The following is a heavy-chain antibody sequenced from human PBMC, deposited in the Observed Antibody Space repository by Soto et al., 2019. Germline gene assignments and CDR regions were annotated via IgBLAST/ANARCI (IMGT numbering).Heavy chain of an antibody. CDR2: SSNSGSFT. D-gene: IGHD1-1*01. CDR3: VRSGDNYNLLDY. CDR1: GFTFSDHY. V-gene: IGHV3-11*06. J-gene: IGHJ4*02. Sequence: GSLRLSCAASGFTFSDHYMSWIRQAPGKGLEWIGYSSNSGSFTRYADSVKGRFSTSRDNAKNSLYLQINSLRGDDTAIYYCVRSGDNYNLLDYWGQGTPVTVSS.